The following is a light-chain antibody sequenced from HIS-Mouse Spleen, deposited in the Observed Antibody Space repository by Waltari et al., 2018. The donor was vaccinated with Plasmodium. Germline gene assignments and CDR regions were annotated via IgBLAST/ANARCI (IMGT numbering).Light chain of an antibody. CDR3: GTWDSSLSAGVV. CDR1: SPNLGNNY. V-gene: IGLV1-51*01. Sequence: QSVLTQPPSVPAAPGQKVTISCSGSSPNLGNNYVSWYQQLPGTAPKLLIYDNNKRPSGIPDRFSGSKSGTSATLGITGLQTGDEADYYCGTWDSSLSAGVVFGGGTKLTVL. J-gene: IGLJ2*01. CDR2: DNN.